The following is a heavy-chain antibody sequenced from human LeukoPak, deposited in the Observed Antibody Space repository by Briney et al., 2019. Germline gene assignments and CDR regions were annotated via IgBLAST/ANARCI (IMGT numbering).Heavy chain of an antibody. D-gene: IGHD3-22*01. CDR1: GYSISSGYY. J-gene: IGHJ4*02. V-gene: IGHV4-38-2*02. CDR2: IYHSGST. CDR3: ARRAYDSSGYGYYFDY. Sequence: SETLSLTCTVSGYSISSGYYWGWIRQPPGKGLEWIGSIYHSGSTYYNPSLKSRVTISVDTSKNQFSLKLSSVTAADTAVYYCARRAYDSSGYGYYFDYWGQGTLVTVSS.